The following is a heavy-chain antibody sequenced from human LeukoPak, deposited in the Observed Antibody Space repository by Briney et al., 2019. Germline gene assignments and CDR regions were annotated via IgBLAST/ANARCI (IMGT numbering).Heavy chain of an antibody. V-gene: IGHV3-74*01. J-gene: IGHJ4*02. CDR1: GNYW. CDR2: INSDGSWT. D-gene: IGHD2/OR15-2a*01. Sequence: GGSLRLSCAASGNYWMHWVRQVPGKGLMWVSHINSDGSWTSYADSVKGRFTISKDNAKNTAYLQMNSLRAEGTAVYYCVSFYETYWGRGTLVTVSS. CDR3: VSFYETY.